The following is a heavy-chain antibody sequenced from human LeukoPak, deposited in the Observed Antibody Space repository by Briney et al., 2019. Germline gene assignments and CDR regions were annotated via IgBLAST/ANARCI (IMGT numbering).Heavy chain of an antibody. CDR2: ISSSSSTI. V-gene: IGHV3-48*01. Sequence: GGSLRLSCAASGFTFSSYSKNWVRQAPGKGLEWVSYISSSSSTIYYADSVKGRFTISRDNAKNSLYLQMNSLRAEDTAVYYCAREHGLNYYMDVWGKGTTVTVSS. CDR3: AREHGLNYYMDV. D-gene: IGHD5-24*01. CDR1: GFTFSSYS. J-gene: IGHJ6*03.